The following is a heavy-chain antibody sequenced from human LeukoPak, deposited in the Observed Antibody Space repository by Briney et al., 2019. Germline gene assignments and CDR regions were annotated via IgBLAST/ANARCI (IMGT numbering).Heavy chain of an antibody. Sequence: GGSLRLSCAASGFTFSRYWMTWVRQAPGKGLEWVANINQDGSEKYYVDSVKGRFTISRDNAKNSLYLQMNSLRAEDTAVYYCARDAADYGDYEVDYWGQGTLVTVSS. D-gene: IGHD4-17*01. CDR2: INQDGSEK. CDR3: ARDAADYGDYEVDY. J-gene: IGHJ4*02. V-gene: IGHV3-7*03. CDR1: GFTFSRYW.